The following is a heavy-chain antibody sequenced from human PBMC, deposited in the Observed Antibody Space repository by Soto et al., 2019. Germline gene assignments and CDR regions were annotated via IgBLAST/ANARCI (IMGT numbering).Heavy chain of an antibody. Sequence: QEQLMESGGGVVQPGRSLRVSCVASGFTFSSHVMHWVRQAPGKGLEWVAAISKDGGNQYYTDSVKGRLTISRDNSKNTVSLQMNSLRAEDTAVYYCAREAPHWGGGLDVWGQGTTVTVSS. V-gene: IGHV3-30-3*01. CDR1: GFTFSSHV. CDR3: AREAPHWGGGLDV. D-gene: IGHD7-27*01. CDR2: ISKDGGNQ. J-gene: IGHJ6*02.